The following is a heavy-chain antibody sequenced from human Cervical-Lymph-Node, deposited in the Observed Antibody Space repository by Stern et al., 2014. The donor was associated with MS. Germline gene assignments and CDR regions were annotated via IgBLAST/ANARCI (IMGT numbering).Heavy chain of an antibody. J-gene: IGHJ2*01. CDR1: GGSISSSSYY. CDR2: IYYSGST. Sequence: QVQLQESGPGLVKPSETLSLTCTVSGGSISSSSYYWGWIRQPPGKGLEWIGGIYYSGSTYYNPSLKSRVTISVDTSKNQFSLKLSSVPAADTAVYYCARRLAAAGNEGNWYFDLWGRGTLVTVSS. CDR3: ARRLAAAGNEGNWYFDL. V-gene: IGHV4-39*01. D-gene: IGHD6-13*01.